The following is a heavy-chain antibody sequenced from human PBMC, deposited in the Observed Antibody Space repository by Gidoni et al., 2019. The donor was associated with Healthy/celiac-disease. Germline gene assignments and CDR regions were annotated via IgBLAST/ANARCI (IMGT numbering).Heavy chain of an antibody. CDR1: GYTFTSYA. D-gene: IGHD2-2*01. CDR3: AREGCSSTSCYVNYYYYMDV. V-gene: IGHV7-4-1*01. J-gene: IGHJ6*03. CDR2: INTNTGNP. Sequence: QVQLVQSGSELKKPGASVKVSCKASGYTFTSYAMNWVRQAPGQGLEWMGWINTNTGNPTYAQGFTGRFVFSLDTSVSTAYLQICSLKAEDTAVYYCAREGCSSTSCYVNYYYYMDVWGKGTTVTVSS.